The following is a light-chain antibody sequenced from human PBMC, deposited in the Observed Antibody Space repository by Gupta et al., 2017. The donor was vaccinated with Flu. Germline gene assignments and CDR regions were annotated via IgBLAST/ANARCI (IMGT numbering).Light chain of an antibody. CDR2: EAS. V-gene: IGKV2D-29*01. CDR3: WQKLDLPWT. CDR1: QSLLYSDGKTY. J-gene: IGKJ1*01. Sequence: DVLMTQTPLSLSVIPPQPASMSCKSSQSLLYSDGKTYSYWYVQRPGQPPQHLLYEASNRFSSVVHRMSGSRSAGDFTLKIIRRVTPDDVVSYCWQKLDLPWTFGRGTKVEIK.